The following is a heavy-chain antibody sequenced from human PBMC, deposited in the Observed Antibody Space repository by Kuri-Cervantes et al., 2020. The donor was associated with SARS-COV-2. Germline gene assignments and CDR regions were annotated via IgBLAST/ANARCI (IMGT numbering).Heavy chain of an antibody. D-gene: IGHD5-12*01. Sequence: SETLSLTCTVSGGSISSSSYYWGWIRQPPGKGLEWIGSIYYSGSTYYNPSLKSRVTISVDTSKNQFSLKLSSVTAADTAVYYCARARRYSGYGLDWGLWGQGTMVTVSS. CDR3: ARARRYSGYGLDWGL. CDR1: GGSISSSSYY. V-gene: IGHV4-39*07. CDR2: IYYSGST. J-gene: IGHJ3*01.